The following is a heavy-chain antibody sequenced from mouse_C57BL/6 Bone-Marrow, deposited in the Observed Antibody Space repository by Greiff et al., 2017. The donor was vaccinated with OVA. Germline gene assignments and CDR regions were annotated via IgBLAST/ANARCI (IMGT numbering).Heavy chain of an antibody. CDR3: ARSLIFYAMDY. CDR1: GYTFTSYW. V-gene: IGHV1-55*01. Sequence: QVQLKQPGAELVKPGASVKMSCKASGYTFTSYWITWVKQRPGQGLEWIGDIYPGSGSTNYNEKFKSKATLTVDTSSSTAYMQLSSLTSEDSAVYYCARSLIFYAMDYWGQGTSVTVSS. J-gene: IGHJ4*01. CDR2: IYPGSGST.